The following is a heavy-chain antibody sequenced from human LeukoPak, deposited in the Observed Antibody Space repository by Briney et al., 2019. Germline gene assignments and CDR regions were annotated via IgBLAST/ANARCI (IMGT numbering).Heavy chain of an antibody. Sequence: GGSLRLSCAASGFTVSSNYVSWVRQAPGKGLEWVSVIYSGGTTYYADSVKGRFTISRDNSKNTLYLQMNSLRAEDTAVYYCARDLQYYYDSSGYAYWGQGTLVTVSS. V-gene: IGHV3-66*01. CDR2: IYSGGTT. D-gene: IGHD3-22*01. J-gene: IGHJ4*02. CDR3: ARDLQYYYDSSGYAY. CDR1: GFTVSSNY.